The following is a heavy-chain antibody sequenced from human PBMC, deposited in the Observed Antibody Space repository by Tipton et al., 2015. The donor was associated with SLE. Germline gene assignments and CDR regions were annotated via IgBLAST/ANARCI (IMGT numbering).Heavy chain of an antibody. Sequence: GSLRLSCVASGFSFSSNGMHWVRQAPGKGLEWVAFIRFDGSNTYYADSVKGRFTISRDNSKNTLYLQMNSLRAEDTAVYYCAREPSTRIALVYYGMDVWGQGTTVTVSS. CDR2: IRFDGSNT. J-gene: IGHJ6*02. V-gene: IGHV3-30*02. D-gene: IGHD6-13*01. CDR3: AREPSTRIALVYYGMDV. CDR1: GFSFSSNG.